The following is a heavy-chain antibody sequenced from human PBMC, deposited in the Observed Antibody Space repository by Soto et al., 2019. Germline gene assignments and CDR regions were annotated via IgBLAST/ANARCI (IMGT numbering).Heavy chain of an antibody. V-gene: IGHV4-59*01. CDR1: GGPISNYY. D-gene: IGHD5-12*01. CDR2: IYSSGSP. CDR3: ARSGDSGYYGEVKFFDL. J-gene: IGHJ2*01. Sequence: QVQLQQSGPGLVKPSETLSLTCTVSGGPISNYYWSWIRQPPGRELEWVVYIYSSGSPKYHPSLSSRVTISVDTSKSQFSLNLTSLTAADTAVYYCARSGDSGYYGEVKFFDLWGRGTLVPVSS.